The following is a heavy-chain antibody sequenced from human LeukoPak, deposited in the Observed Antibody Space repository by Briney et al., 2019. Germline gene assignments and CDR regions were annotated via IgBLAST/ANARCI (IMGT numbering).Heavy chain of an antibody. CDR1: AFTFNSYS. CDR3: ARTYYNILTSYNPYFDY. Sequence: GGSLRLSCAASAFTFNSYSMSWVRQAPGKGLEWVASITSTSVSTYYADSVKGRFTISRDNAKNSLYLQMNSLRAEDTAVYYCARTYYNILTSYNPYFDYWGQGTLVTVSS. D-gene: IGHD3-9*01. J-gene: IGHJ4*02. CDR2: ITSTSVST. V-gene: IGHV3-21*01.